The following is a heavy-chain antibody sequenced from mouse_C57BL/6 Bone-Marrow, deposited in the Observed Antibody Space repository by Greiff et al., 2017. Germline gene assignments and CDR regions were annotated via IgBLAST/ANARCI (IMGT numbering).Heavy chain of an antibody. CDR2: IDPSDSYT. CDR3: AREDYGNYGFAY. CDR1: GYTFTSYR. D-gene: IGHD2-1*01. Sequence: VQLQQPGAELVKPGASVKLSCKASGYTFTSYRMQWVKQRPGQGLEWIGEIDPSDSYTNYNQKFKGKATLTVDTSSSTAYMQLSSLTSEDSAVYYCAREDYGNYGFAYWGQGTLVTVSA. V-gene: IGHV1-50*01. J-gene: IGHJ3*01.